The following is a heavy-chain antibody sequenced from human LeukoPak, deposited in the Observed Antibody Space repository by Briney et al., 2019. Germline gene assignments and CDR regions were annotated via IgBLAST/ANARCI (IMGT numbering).Heavy chain of an antibody. CDR1: GYTFTGYY. Sequence: GASVKVSCKASGYTFTGYYMHWVRQAPGQGLEWIGWVDPNSGGTNYAQKFQGRATMTRDTSISTAYMELSRLRADDTAVYYCARAHTALLSGDWFDPWGQGTLVTVSS. V-gene: IGHV1-2*02. CDR2: VDPNSGGT. J-gene: IGHJ5*02. D-gene: IGHD5-18*01. CDR3: ARAHTALLSGDWFDP.